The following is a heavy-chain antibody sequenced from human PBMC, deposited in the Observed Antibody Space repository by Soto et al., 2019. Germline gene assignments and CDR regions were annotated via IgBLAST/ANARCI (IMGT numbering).Heavy chain of an antibody. J-gene: IGHJ4*02. Sequence: GASVKVSCKASGFTFSSYDMTWVRQAPGKGLEWVSAISGSGGSTNYGDSVKGRFIISRDNSKNTLFMQMNSLRVEDTAVYYCAIRGLSKSEVRGYFDYWGRGTLVTVSS. CDR3: AIRGLSKSEVRGYFDY. D-gene: IGHD3-10*01. CDR1: GFTFSSYD. CDR2: ISGSGGST. V-gene: IGHV3-23*01.